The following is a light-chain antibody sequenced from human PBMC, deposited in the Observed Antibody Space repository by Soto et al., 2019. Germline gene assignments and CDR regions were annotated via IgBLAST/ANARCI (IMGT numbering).Light chain of an antibody. V-gene: IGKV3-20*01. CDR3: QQYGGSAPWT. Sequence: EIVLTQPPGPLSVSPGDRVTLSCRASQTVNNNYLAWYQQKPGQAPRLLIYGASTPATGTPARFSGSGSGTHFPLTVSRLEPEDFAVYYCQQYGGSAPWTFGPGTKVXMK. CDR2: GAS. CDR1: QTVNNNY. J-gene: IGKJ1*01.